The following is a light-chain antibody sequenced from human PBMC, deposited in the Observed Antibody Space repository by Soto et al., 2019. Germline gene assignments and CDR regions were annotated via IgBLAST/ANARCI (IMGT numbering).Light chain of an antibody. CDR3: SSSAGIYHYLV. CDR1: SSDIGGYNS. CDR2: EVN. V-gene: IGLV2-8*01. Sequence: QSALTQPPSASGSPGQSVTISCTGTSSDIGGYNSVSSYQQHPGKAPRLMIYEVNKRPSGVPDRFSGSKSGYTASLTVSGLQTEDEAFYYCSSSAGIYHYLVFGGGTKVTVL. J-gene: IGLJ3*02.